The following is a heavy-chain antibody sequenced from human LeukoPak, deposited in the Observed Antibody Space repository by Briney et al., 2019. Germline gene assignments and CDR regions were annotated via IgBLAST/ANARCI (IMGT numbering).Heavy chain of an antibody. J-gene: IGHJ5*02. V-gene: IGHV3-23*01. CDR2: IIGSGDST. CDR3: ARGRWFDP. Sequence: GGSLRLSCAASGFTFSSYAMTWVRQAPGKGLEWVSAIIGSGDSTYYADSVKGRLTISRDNSKNTLYVQMNSLRGEDTAVYYCARGRWFDPWGRGTLVTVSS. CDR1: GFTFSSYA.